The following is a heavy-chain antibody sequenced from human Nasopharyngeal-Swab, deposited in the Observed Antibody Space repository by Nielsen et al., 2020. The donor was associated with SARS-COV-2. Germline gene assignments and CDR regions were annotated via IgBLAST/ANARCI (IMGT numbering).Heavy chain of an antibody. V-gene: IGHV4-38-2*01. Sequence: WIRQPPGKGLEWIGSIYYSGSTYSNPSLKSRVTISVDTSKNQFSLKLSSVTAADTAVYYCARYSLWLPVNWFDPWGQGTLVTVSS. CDR2: IYYSGST. J-gene: IGHJ5*02. CDR3: ARYSLWLPVNWFDP. D-gene: IGHD5-18*01.